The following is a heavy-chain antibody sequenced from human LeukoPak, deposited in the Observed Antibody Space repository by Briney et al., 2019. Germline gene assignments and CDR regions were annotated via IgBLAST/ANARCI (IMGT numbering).Heavy chain of an antibody. V-gene: IGHV3-30*02. J-gene: IGHJ4*02. CDR2: IRYDGNNK. CDR3: AKNRDSSDYPRDFDY. Sequence: GGSLRLSCAASGFSFSSYGMHWVRQAPGKGLEWVSFIRYDGNNKYYADSVKGRFTVSRDNSKDTVYLQMNSLRTEDTAVYYCAKNRDSSDYPRDFDYWGQGTLVTVSS. D-gene: IGHD6-19*01. CDR1: GFSFSSYG.